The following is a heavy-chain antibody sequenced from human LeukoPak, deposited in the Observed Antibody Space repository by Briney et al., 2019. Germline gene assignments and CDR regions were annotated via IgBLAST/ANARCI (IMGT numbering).Heavy chain of an antibody. V-gene: IGHV4-34*01. Sequence: SETLSLTCAVYGGSFSGYYWSWIRQPPGKGLEWIGEINHSGSTNYNPSLKSRVTISVDTSKNQFSLKLSSVTAADTAVYYCARGRKWLRLNAFDIWGQGTMVTVSS. CDR2: INHSGST. CDR1: GGSFSGYY. CDR3: ARGRKWLRLNAFDI. D-gene: IGHD5-12*01. J-gene: IGHJ3*02.